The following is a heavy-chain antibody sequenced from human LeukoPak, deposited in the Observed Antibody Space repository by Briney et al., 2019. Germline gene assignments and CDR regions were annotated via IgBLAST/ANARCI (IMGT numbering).Heavy chain of an antibody. CDR2: ISYDGSNK. V-gene: IGHV3-30*04. D-gene: IGHD4-17*01. CDR1: GFTFSSYA. J-gene: IGHJ4*02. Sequence: QPGRSLRLSCAASGFTFSSYAMHWVRQAPGKGLEWVAVISYDGSNKYYADSVKGRFTISRDNSKNTLYLQMNSLRAEDTAVYYCARDRATVTLTGRLFDYWGQGTLVTVSS. CDR3: ARDRATVTLTGRLFDY.